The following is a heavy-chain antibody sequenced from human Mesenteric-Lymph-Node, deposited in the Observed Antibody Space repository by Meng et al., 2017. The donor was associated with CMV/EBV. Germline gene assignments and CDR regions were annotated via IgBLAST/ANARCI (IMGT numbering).Heavy chain of an antibody. CDR3: VLSFYGSGSYYKGGY. J-gene: IGHJ4*02. D-gene: IGHD3-10*01. V-gene: IGHV1-8*01. CDR2: MNPSSGNT. CDR1: GCTFTSYD. Sequence: GCTFTSYDINWVRQATGQGLEWMGWMNPSSGNTGYAQKFQGRVTMTRNTSIRTAYMELSSLRSEDTAVYYCVLSFYGSGSYYKGGYWGQGTLVTVSS.